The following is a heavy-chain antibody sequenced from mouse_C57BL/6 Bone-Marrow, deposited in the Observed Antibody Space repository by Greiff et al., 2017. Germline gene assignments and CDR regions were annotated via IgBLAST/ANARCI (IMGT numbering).Heavy chain of an antibody. Sequence: EVKLMESGPELVKPGASVKISCKASGYSFTGYYMNWVKQSPEKSLEWIGEINPSTGGTTYNQKFKAKATLTVDKSSSTAYMQLKSLTSEDSAVYYCARSRQLRPPYYFDYWGQGTTLTVSS. CDR2: INPSTGGT. CDR3: ARSRQLRPPYYFDY. D-gene: IGHD3-2*02. J-gene: IGHJ2*01. CDR1: GYSFTGYY. V-gene: IGHV1-42*01.